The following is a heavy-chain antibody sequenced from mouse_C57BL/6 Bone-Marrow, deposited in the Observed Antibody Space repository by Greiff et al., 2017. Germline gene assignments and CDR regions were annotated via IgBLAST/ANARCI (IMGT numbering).Heavy chain of an antibody. CDR1: GYSITSGYY. V-gene: IGHV3-6*01. CDR3: AREGSYYYCSSLYWYFDV. CDR2: ISYDGSN. J-gene: IGHJ1*03. Sequence: EVKLVESGPGLVKPSQSLSLTCSVTGYSITSGYYWNWIRQFPGNKLEWMGYISYDGSNNYNPSLKNRISITRDPSKNQFFLKLNSVTTEDTATYYCAREGSYYYCSSLYWYFDVWGTGTTVTVSS. D-gene: IGHD1-1*01.